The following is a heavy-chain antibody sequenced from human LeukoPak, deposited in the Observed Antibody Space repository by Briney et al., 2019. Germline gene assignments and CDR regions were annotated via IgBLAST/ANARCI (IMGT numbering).Heavy chain of an antibody. V-gene: IGHV1-2*02. CDR1: GYRFTDYY. CDR2: INPNTGGT. CDR3: ARDAPQTYFEY. Sequence: GASVKVSCKPSGYRFTDYYIHWLGQAPGQGPEWMGWINPNTGGTNYVQTFQGRVSMTRDTSVGTVYLELHSLRSDDTAVYYCARDAPQTYFEYWGQGTQVVVSS. J-gene: IGHJ4*02.